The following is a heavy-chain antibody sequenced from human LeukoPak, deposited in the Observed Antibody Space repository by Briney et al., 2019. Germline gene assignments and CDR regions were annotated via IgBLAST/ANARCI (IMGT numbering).Heavy chain of an antibody. CDR3: VKDRELRYLFREFVY. CDR2: ISGSGGST. Sequence: GGSLRLSCAASGFTFSSYAMSWVRQAPGKGLEWVSAISGSGGSTYYADSVKGRFTISRDNSKNTLYLQMNSLRAEDTAVYYCVKDRELRYLFREFVYSGQGTLDTVSS. J-gene: IGHJ4*02. V-gene: IGHV3-23*01. D-gene: IGHD3-9*01. CDR1: GFTFSSYA.